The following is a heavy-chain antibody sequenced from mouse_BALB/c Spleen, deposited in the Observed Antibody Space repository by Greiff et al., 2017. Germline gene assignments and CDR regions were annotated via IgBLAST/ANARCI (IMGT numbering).Heavy chain of an antibody. D-gene: IGHD1-1*01. CDR3: TSGYGSSYYFDY. J-gene: IGHJ2*01. Sequence: LQQPGSELVRPGASVKLSCKASGYSFTSFWMHWVKQRHGQGLEWIGNIYPGSGSTNYDEKFKSKGTLTVDTTSRTAYMLHSDHTSEDSAVYSCTSGYGSSYYFDYWGQGTTLTGSS. V-gene: IGHV1S22*01. CDR1: GYSFTSFW. CDR2: IYPGSGST.